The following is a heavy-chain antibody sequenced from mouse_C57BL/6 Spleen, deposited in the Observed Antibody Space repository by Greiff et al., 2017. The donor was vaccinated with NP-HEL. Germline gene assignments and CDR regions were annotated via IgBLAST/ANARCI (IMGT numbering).Heavy chain of an antibody. J-gene: IGHJ4*01. CDR2: IDPSDSET. D-gene: IGHD2-1*01. CDR1: GYTFTSYW. Sequence: QVQLQQPGAELVRPGSSVKLSCKASGYTFTSYWMHWVKQRPIQGLEWIGNIDPSDSETQYNQKFKDKATLTVDKSYRTAYMQLSSLSSEDSAVDYCAREGGYGNYVGDYWGQGTSVTVSS. CDR3: AREGGYGNYVGDY. V-gene: IGHV1-52*01.